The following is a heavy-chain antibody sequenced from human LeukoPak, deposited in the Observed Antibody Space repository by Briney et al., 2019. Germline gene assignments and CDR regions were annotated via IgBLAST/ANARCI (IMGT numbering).Heavy chain of an antibody. CDR1: GGSMSSTKW. CDR3: ATSTVMNHYCFDY. Sequence: PSGTLSLTCAVSGGSMSSTKWWNWVRQPPGKGLEWIGEIYHSGSTNYNPSLKSRITVSVDKSKNQVSLNLSSVTAADTAVYYCATSTVMNHYCFDYWAQGTLVTVSS. D-gene: IGHD1-14*01. J-gene: IGHJ4*02. CDR2: IYHSGST. V-gene: IGHV4-4*02.